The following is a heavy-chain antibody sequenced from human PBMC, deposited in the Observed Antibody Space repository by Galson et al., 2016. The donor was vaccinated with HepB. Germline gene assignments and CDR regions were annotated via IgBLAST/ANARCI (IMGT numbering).Heavy chain of an antibody. J-gene: IGHJ3*01. CDR2: IYPGDSDA. Sequence: QSGAEVKRPGESLKISCKGSGYNFAKYWIGWVRQMPGKGLEWMGIIYPGDSDARYSPSFQDQVTISADKSISTAYLQWSTLKASDTAMYYCARHDTFQYDATGYYPDAYGVWGQGTMVTVSS. CDR1: GYNFAKYW. D-gene: IGHD3-9*01. V-gene: IGHV5-51*01. CDR3: ARHDTFQYDATGYYPDAYGV.